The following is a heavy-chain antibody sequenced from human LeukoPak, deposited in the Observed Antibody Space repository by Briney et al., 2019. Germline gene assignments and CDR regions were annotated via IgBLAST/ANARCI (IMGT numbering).Heavy chain of an antibody. CDR3: AKDDAWLRFGE. J-gene: IGHJ4*02. D-gene: IGHD3-10*01. V-gene: IGHV3-23*01. Sequence: GGSLRLSCAASGFTFSSYGMSWVRQAPGKGLEWVSAISGSGGSTYYADSVKGRFTISRDNSKNTLYLQMNSLRAEDTAVYYCAKDDAWLRFGEWSQGTLVSVSS. CDR1: GFTFSSYG. CDR2: ISGSGGST.